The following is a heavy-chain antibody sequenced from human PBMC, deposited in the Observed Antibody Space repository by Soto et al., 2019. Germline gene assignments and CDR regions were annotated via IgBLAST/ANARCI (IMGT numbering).Heavy chain of an antibody. Sequence: QVQLQESGPGLVKPSETLSLTCSVSGGSIGSYYLSWIRQPPGKGLEWIGYIYYSGSTNYNPSIKSRATISVDTSKNQYSLKLRSVTAADTAVYYCAIGGWRQTDYWGQGTLVTVSS. CDR3: AIGGWRQTDY. CDR2: IYYSGST. V-gene: IGHV4-59*08. D-gene: IGHD3-3*01. CDR1: GGSIGSYY. J-gene: IGHJ4*02.